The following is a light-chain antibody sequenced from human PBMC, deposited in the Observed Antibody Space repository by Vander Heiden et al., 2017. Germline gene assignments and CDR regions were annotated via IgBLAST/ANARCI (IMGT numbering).Light chain of an antibody. V-gene: IGKV1-39*01. CDR3: QQSYSIPLT. CDR2: AAS. J-gene: IGKJ4*01. Sequence: DIQMTQSLSSLSASVGDRVTITCRASQSISNYLNWYQQKPGKAPKLLMYAASSLQSGVSSRFSGGGSGTDFTLTISSLQPEDFATYYCQQSYSIPLTFGGGTKVEIK. CDR1: QSISNY.